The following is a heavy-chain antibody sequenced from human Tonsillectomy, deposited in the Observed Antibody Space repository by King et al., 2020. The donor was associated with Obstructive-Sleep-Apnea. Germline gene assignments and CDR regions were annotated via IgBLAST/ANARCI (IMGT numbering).Heavy chain of an antibody. CDR1: GGSFSDYY. V-gene: IGHV4-34*01. J-gene: IGHJ5*02. D-gene: IGHD6-13*01. CDR3: ARGSGAADVNWFDH. CDR2: VNHSGST. Sequence: VQLQQWGAGLLKPSETLALTCAVYGGSFSDYYWSWIRQPPGKGLEWIGEVNHSGSTNYSPSLKSRVTISVDMSKNQFSLKLTSVTAADTAVYYCARGSGAADVNWFDHWGQGALVTVSS.